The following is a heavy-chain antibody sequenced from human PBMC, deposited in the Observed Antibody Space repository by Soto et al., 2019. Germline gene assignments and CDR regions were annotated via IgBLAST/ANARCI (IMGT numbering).Heavy chain of an antibody. CDR2: IYGGGST. D-gene: IGHD4-17*01. J-gene: IGHJ4*02. CDR3: ARHSGDYAVDY. CDR1: GFTVSSNY. V-gene: IGHV3-66*04. Sequence: EVQLVESGGGLVQPGGSLRLSCAASGFTVSSNYMSWVRQAPGKGLEWVSVIYGGGSTYYADSVKGRFTISRDNSKNTLYLQMNSLGAEDTAVYYCARHSGDYAVDYWGQGTLVTVSS.